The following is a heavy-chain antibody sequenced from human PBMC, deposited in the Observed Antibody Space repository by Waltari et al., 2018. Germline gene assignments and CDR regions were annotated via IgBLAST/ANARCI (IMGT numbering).Heavy chain of an antibody. CDR3: ARDRVGLRWGDFSQTDYGMDV. J-gene: IGHJ6*02. CDR2: IPYTGGA. D-gene: IGHD3-16*01. V-gene: IGHV4-31*03. CDR1: GGSISSDGHY. Sequence: QVHLQESGPGLVKPSQTLSLTCSVSGGSISSDGHYWAWIRQPPGKGLEGIGYIPYTGGAADNPALKGRTSMALDTSRNRFSLKLTSLTAADTAVYYCARDRVGLRWGDFSQTDYGMDVWGQGTTVTVSS.